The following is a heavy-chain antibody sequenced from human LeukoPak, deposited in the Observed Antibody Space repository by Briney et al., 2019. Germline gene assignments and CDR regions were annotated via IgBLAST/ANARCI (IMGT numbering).Heavy chain of an antibody. J-gene: IGHJ4*02. CDR2: IYYSGST. CDR3: ARYVWGSYPTFEDY. Sequence: SETLSLTCTVSGGSISSYYWSWIRQPPGNGLEWIAYIYYSGSTNYNPSLKSRVTISVDTSKNQFSLKLSSVTAADAAVYYCARYVWGSYPTFEDYWGQGTLVTVSS. CDR1: GGSISSYY. D-gene: IGHD3-16*02. V-gene: IGHV4-59*01.